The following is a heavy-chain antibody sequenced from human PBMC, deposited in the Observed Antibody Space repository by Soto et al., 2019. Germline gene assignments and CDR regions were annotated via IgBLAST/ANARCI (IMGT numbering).Heavy chain of an antibody. D-gene: IGHD2-21*01. J-gene: IGHJ6*04. CDR2: IYHSGTT. Sequence: QVQLQESGPRLVRPSGTLSLTCAVSNGSINSIHWWSWVRQAPGQGLEWIAEIYHSGTTNYNPSLKSRVTISVDKSKNQFSLILSSVTAADTAIYYCANKIPPAVWGKGTTVTVSS. V-gene: IGHV4-4*02. CDR3: ANKIPPAV. CDR1: NGSINSIHW.